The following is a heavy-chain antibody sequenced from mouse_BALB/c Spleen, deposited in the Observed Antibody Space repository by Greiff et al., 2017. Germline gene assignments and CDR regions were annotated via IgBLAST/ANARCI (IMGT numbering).Heavy chain of an antibody. CDR3: ARWGGLQGDY. V-gene: IGHV5-17*02. J-gene: IGHJ4*01. CDR2: ISSGSSTI. CDR1: GFTFSSFG. Sequence: EVHLVESGGGLVQPGGSRKLSCAASGFTFSSFGMHWVRQAPEKGLEWVAYISSGSSTIYYADTVKGRFTISRDNPKNTLFLQMTSLRSVDTAMYYCARWGGLQGDYWGQGTSVTVSS. D-gene: IGHD3-1*01.